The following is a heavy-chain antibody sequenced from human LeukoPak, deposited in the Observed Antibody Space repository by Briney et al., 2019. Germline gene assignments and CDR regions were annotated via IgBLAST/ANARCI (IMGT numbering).Heavy chain of an antibody. CDR2: IYYSGGT. Sequence: PSETLSLTYTVSGGSISPYYWSWIRQPPGKGLEWIGYIYYSGGTNYNPSLKSRVIISVDTSKNQFSLKLSSVTAADTAVYYCAKYGYNYAFDIWGQGTMVTVSS. V-gene: IGHV4-59*01. D-gene: IGHD5-24*01. J-gene: IGHJ3*02. CDR3: AKYGYNYAFDI. CDR1: GGSISPYY.